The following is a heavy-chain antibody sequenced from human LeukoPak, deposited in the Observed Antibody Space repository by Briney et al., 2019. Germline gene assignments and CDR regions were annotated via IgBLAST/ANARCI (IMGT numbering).Heavy chain of an antibody. CDR2: INHSGST. CDR3: ARGNTGDSGSYYGAYYYYYYMDV. CDR1: GGSFSGYY. V-gene: IGHV4-34*01. Sequence: SETLSLTCAVYGGSFSGYYWSWIRQPPEKGLEWIGEINHSGSTNYNPSLKSRVTISVDTSKNQFSLKLSSVTAADTAVYYCARGNTGDSGSYYGAYYYYYYMDVWGKGTTVTVSS. J-gene: IGHJ6*03. D-gene: IGHD1-26*01.